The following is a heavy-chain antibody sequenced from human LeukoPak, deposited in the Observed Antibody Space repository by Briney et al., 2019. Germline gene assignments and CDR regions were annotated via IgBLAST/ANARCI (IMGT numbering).Heavy chain of an antibody. CDR1: GNSISSYY. CDR2: IYYSGST. Sequence: PSETLSLTCTVSGNSISSYYWSGIRQPPGKGLEWIGYIYYSGSTNNNPSLKSRVTISVDTSKNQFSLKLSSVTAADTAVYHCARGTIVGPVPFEYWGQGTLVTVSS. D-gene: IGHD1-26*01. CDR3: ARGTIVGPVPFEY. V-gene: IGHV4-59*01. J-gene: IGHJ4*02.